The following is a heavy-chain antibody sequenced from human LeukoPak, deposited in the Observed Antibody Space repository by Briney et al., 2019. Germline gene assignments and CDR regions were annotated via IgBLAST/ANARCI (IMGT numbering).Heavy chain of an antibody. CDR1: GGSISSSSYY. J-gene: IGHJ6*03. Sequence: SETLSLTCTVSGGSISSSSYYWGWIRQPPGKGLEWIGSIYYSGSTNYNPSLKSRVTISVDTSKNQFSLKLSSVTAADTAVYYCARDRYCSGGSCYATNTGYYYYYMDVWGKGTTVTVSS. V-gene: IGHV4-39*07. CDR3: ARDRYCSGGSCYATNTGYYYYYMDV. CDR2: IYYSGST. D-gene: IGHD2-15*01.